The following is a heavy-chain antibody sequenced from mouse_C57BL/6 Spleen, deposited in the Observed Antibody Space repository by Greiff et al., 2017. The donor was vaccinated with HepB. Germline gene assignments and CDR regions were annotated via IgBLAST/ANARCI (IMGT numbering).Heavy chain of an antibody. Sequence: QVQLQQPGAELVKPGASVKLSCKASGYTFTSYWMHWVKQRPGQGLEWIGMINPNSGSTNYNEKFKSKATLTVDKASSTAYMQLSSLTSEDSAVYYCARSSDYDVGFYAMDYWGQGTSVTVSS. J-gene: IGHJ4*01. CDR3: ARSSDYDVGFYAMDY. V-gene: IGHV1-64*01. CDR2: INPNSGST. D-gene: IGHD2-4*01. CDR1: GYTFTSYW.